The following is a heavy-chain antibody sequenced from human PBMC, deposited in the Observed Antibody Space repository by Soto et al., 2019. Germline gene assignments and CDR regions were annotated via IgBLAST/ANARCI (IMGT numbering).Heavy chain of an antibody. J-gene: IGHJ4*02. CDR2: ISYDGSNK. D-gene: IGHD6-19*01. V-gene: IGHV3-30*18. CDR3: AKDRFRIAVAAPFDY. Sequence: QVQLVESGGGVVQPGRSLRLSCAASGFTFSSYGMHWVRQAPGKGLEWVAVISYDGSNKYYADSVKGRFTISGDNAKNTLYLQLNSLRAEDTAVYYCAKDRFRIAVAAPFDYWGQGTLVTVSS. CDR1: GFTFSSYG.